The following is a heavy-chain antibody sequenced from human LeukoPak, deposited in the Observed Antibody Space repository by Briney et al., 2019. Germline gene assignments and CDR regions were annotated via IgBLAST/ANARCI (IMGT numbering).Heavy chain of an antibody. D-gene: IGHD2-2*01. CDR3: ARVSTSSSLDY. Sequence: PGGSLRLSCAASGFIFSNFWMHWVRQVPGKGLVWVSHINSDGRTTDYADSVRGRFTISRDNAKNTLYLQMNRLRAEDTAVYYCARVSTSSSLDYWGQGTLVTVSS. CDR2: INSDGRTT. V-gene: IGHV3-74*01. CDR1: GFIFSNFW. J-gene: IGHJ4*02.